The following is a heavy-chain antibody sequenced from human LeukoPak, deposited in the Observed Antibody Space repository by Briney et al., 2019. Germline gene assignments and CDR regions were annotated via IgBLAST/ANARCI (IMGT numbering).Heavy chain of an antibody. V-gene: IGHV1-69*13. Sequence: SVTVSCKASGGTFSSYAISWVRQAPGQGLEWMGGIIPIFGTANYAQKFQGRVTITADESTSTAYMELSSLRSEDTAVYYCPRDGRCSGGSCYSEAFDIWGQGTMVTVSS. CDR1: GGTFSSYA. J-gene: IGHJ3*02. CDR2: IIPIFGTA. D-gene: IGHD2-15*01. CDR3: PRDGRCSGGSCYSEAFDI.